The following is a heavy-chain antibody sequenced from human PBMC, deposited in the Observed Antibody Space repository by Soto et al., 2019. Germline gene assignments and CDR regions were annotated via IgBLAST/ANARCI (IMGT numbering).Heavy chain of an antibody. Sequence: QVQLVQSGAEVKKPGSSVKVSCKASGGTFSSYAISWVRQAPGQGLEWMGGIIPIFGTADYAQKFQGRVTITADESTSTAYTELSSLRSEDTAVYYCAGHSSGVPGYYNGMDVWGQGTTVTVSS. J-gene: IGHJ6*02. V-gene: IGHV1-69*12. D-gene: IGHD3-22*01. CDR3: AGHSSGVPGYYNGMDV. CDR2: IIPIFGTA. CDR1: GGTFSSYA.